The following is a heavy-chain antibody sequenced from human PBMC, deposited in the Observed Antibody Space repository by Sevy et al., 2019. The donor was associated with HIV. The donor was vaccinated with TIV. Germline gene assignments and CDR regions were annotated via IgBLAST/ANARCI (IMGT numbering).Heavy chain of an antibody. J-gene: IGHJ6*02. CDR2: ISSSGSTI. D-gene: IGHD4-17*01. Sequence: GGSLRLSCVASGFTFSDYYMSWIRQAPGKGLEWVSYISSSGSTIYYADSVKGRFTISRDNAKNSLYLQMNSLRAEDTAVYYCARASFFTVTIPSGMDVWGQGTTVTVSS. CDR3: ARASFFTVTIPSGMDV. V-gene: IGHV3-11*01. CDR1: GFTFSDYY.